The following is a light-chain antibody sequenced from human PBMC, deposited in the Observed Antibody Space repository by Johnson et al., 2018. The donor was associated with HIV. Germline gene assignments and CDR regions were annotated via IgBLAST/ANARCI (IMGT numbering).Light chain of an antibody. CDR1: SSNIGNNY. V-gene: IGLV1-51*02. CDR3: GTWDSSLSAPYV. Sequence: QSVLTQPPSVSAAPGQRVTISCSGSSSNIGNNYVSWYQQLPGTAPKLLIYGNSNRPSGVPDRFSGSKSGTSATLGITGLQTGAEADYYCGTWDSSLSAPYVFGTGTRLTVL. CDR2: GNS. J-gene: IGLJ1*01.